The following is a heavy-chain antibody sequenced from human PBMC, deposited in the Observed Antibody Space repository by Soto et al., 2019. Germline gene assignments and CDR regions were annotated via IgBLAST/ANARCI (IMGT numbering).Heavy chain of an antibody. D-gene: IGHD3-22*01. CDR1: GFTFSSYG. Sequence: QVQLVESGGGVVQPGRSLRLSCAASGFTFSSYGMHWVRQAPGKGLEWVAVIWYDGSNKYYADSVKGRFTISRDNSKNTLYLQMNSLRAEDTAVYYCARAHYYDSSGYYGGGAFDIWGQGTMVTVSS. J-gene: IGHJ3*02. V-gene: IGHV3-33*01. CDR2: IWYDGSNK. CDR3: ARAHYYDSSGYYGGGAFDI.